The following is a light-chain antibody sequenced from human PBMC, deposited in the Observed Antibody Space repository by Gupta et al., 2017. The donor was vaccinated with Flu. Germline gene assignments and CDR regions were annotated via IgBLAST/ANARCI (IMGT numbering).Light chain of an antibody. Sequence: VSGSPGKTVTISCTRSSGSIGINYVQWYQQRPGTSPKNMIYEDDQRPSGVPDRFSGSIDRSSNSAYLTISGLKTEDEADYYCQSYAVFGGGT. CDR1: SGSIGINY. CDR3: QSYAV. J-gene: IGLJ2*01. CDR2: EDD. V-gene: IGLV6-57*01.